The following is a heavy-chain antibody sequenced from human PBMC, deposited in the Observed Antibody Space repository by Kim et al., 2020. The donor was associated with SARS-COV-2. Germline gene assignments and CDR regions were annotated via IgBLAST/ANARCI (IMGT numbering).Heavy chain of an antibody. D-gene: IGHD3-16*02. V-gene: IGHV4-39*01. CDR2: IYYSGYT. CDR1: GGSISSTSYY. CDR3: GRLEENHLSWFDP. Sequence: SETLSLSCTVSGGSISSTSYYWGWIRQPPGKGLEWIGCIYYSGYTYYNPSLKSRVPISVDTSKNQFSLKLSSVTAADTAIYYCGRLEENHLSWFDPWGQGTLVTVSS. J-gene: IGHJ5*02.